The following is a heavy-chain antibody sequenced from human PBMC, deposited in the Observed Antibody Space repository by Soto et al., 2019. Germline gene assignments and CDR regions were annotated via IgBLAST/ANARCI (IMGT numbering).Heavy chain of an antibody. CDR1: GFSLSTTGVA. CDR2: IFWDDDK. V-gene: IGHV2-5*02. D-gene: IGHD5-12*01. CDR3: AHSLIVATITAPYYYGMDV. Sequence: SGPTLVNPTQTLTLTCTFSGFSLSTTGVAVGWIRQPPGKALEWLALIFWDDDKRYSPSLKSRLTVTKDTSKSQVVLTMTNMDPVDTATYYCAHSLIVATITAPYYYGMDVWGQGTTVTVSS. J-gene: IGHJ6*02.